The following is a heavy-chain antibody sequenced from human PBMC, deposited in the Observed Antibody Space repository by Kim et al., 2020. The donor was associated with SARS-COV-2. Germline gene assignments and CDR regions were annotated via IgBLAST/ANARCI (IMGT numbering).Heavy chain of an antibody. V-gene: IGHV4-34*01. CDR1: GGSFSGYY. CDR2: INHSGST. J-gene: IGHJ5*02. Sequence: SETLSLTCAVYGGSFSGYYWSWIRQPPGKGLEWIGEINHSGSTNYNPSLKSRVTISVDTSKNQFSLKLSSVTAADTAVYYCARLLTPYDFWSGYHSRAGWFDPWGQGTLVTVSS. CDR3: ARLLTPYDFWSGYHSRAGWFDP. D-gene: IGHD3-3*01.